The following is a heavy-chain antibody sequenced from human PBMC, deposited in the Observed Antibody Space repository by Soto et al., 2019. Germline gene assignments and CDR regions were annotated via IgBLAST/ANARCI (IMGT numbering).Heavy chain of an antibody. J-gene: IGHJ4*02. CDR2: INHSGST. CDR3: ARGWDIVVVVAATGRPPGFDY. Sequence: QVQLQQWGAGLLKPSETLSLTCAVYGGSFSGYYWSWIRQPPGKGLEWIGEINHSGSTNYNPSLKSRVTISVDTSKNQVSLKLSSVTAADTAVYYCARGWDIVVVVAATGRPPGFDYWGQGTLVTVSS. CDR1: GGSFSGYY. V-gene: IGHV4-34*01. D-gene: IGHD2-15*01.